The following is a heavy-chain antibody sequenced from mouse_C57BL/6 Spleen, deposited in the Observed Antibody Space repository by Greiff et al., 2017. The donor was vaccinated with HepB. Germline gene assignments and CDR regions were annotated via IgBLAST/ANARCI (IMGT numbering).Heavy chain of an antibody. V-gene: IGHV1-22*01. CDR3: ARVLYYSNDDD. J-gene: IGHJ2*01. CDR2: INPNNGGT. CDR1: GYTFTDYN. Sequence: EVQLQQSGPELVKPGASVKMSCKASGYTFTDYNMHWVKQSHGKSLEWIGYINPNNGGTSYNQKFKGKATLTVNKSSSTAYMETRSLTSEDSAVYYCARVLYYSNDDDWGQGTTLTVSS. D-gene: IGHD2-5*01.